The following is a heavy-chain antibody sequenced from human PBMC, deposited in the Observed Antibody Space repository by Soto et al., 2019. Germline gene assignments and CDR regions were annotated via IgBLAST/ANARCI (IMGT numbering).Heavy chain of an antibody. V-gene: IGHV5-51*01. J-gene: IGHJ3*02. Sequence: GDSLKISCKGSGYSFTSYWIGWVRQMPGKGLEWMGIIYPGDSDTRYSPSFQGQVTISADKSISTAYLQWSSLKASDTAMYYCASYYYDSSGHYFGYDAFDIWGQGTMVTVSS. CDR1: GYSFTSYW. CDR3: ASYYYDSSGHYFGYDAFDI. CDR2: IYPGDSDT. D-gene: IGHD3-22*01.